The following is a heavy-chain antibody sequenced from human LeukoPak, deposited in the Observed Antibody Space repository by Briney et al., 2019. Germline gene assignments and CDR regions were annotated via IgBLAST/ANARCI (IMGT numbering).Heavy chain of an antibody. CDR2: INPSGGST. V-gene: IGHV1-46*01. J-gene: IGHJ4*02. D-gene: IGHD6-19*01. CDR3: AREVAGTESFDY. Sequence: GASVKVSCKASGYTFTSYYMHWVRQAPGQGLERMGIINPSGGSTSYAQKFQGRVTMTRDMSTSTVYMELSSLRSEDTAVYYCAREVAGTESFDYWGQGTLVTVSS. CDR1: GYTFTSYY.